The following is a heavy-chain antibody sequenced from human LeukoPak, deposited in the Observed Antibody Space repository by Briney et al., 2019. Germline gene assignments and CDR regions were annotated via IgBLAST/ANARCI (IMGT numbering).Heavy chain of an antibody. D-gene: IGHD6-13*01. CDR1: GFTFSGYA. CDR3: AKGPSSSLSDYFDY. CDR2: LSGGGGRT. Sequence: GGSLRLSCAASGFTFSGYAMSWVRQAPGQELEWVSALSGGGGRTFYADSVKGRFTISRDNSKNTLYLQMNSLRAEDTAVYYCAKGPSSSLSDYFDYWGQGTLVTVSS. V-gene: IGHV3-23*01. J-gene: IGHJ4*02.